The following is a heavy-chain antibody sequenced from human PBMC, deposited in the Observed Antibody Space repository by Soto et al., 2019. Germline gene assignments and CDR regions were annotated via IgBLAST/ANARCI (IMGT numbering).Heavy chain of an antibody. CDR1: GGSFSDAF. D-gene: IGHD1-7*01. CDR2: VFHTGNT. CDR3: ARAPRELLAEGPLLVYYYYGLDV. J-gene: IGHJ6*02. V-gene: IGHV4-34*12. Sequence: QVHLQQWGAGLLKPSGTLSLTCAVSGGSFSDAFWSWVRQSPGRGLEWIGEVFHTGNTNYNPSLKSRVTLSVDTAKNQFSLRLTSVTAADSAVYYCARAPRELLAEGPLLVYYYYGLDVWGQGTTVTVSS.